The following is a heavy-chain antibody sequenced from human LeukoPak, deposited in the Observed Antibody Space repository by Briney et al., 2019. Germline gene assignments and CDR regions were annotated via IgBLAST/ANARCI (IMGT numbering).Heavy chain of an antibody. Sequence: PGGSLRLSCAASGFTFSSYAMHWVRQAPGKGLEWVAVISYDGSNKYYADSVKGRFTISRDNSKNTVYLQMNSLRAEDTAVYYCARDYYDILTGLLDYWGQGTLVTVSS. J-gene: IGHJ4*02. CDR1: GFTFSSYA. D-gene: IGHD3-9*01. CDR2: ISYDGSNK. V-gene: IGHV3-30*04. CDR3: ARDYYDILTGLLDY.